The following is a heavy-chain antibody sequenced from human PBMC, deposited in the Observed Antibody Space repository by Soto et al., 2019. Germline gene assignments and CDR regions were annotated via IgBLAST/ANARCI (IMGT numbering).Heavy chain of an antibody. CDR1: GGSFSGYY. CDR3: ARGPGGDFPVYCSGGSCYVYFDY. J-gene: IGHJ4*02. Sequence: QVQLQQWGAGLLKPSETLSLTCAVYGGSFSGYYWSWIRQPPGKGLEWIGEINHSGSTHYNPSPRSRVPISVDTSKNQFSLKLSSVTAADTAVYYCARGPGGDFPVYCSGGSCYVYFDYWGQGTLVTVSS. CDR2: INHSGST. V-gene: IGHV4-34*01. D-gene: IGHD2-15*01.